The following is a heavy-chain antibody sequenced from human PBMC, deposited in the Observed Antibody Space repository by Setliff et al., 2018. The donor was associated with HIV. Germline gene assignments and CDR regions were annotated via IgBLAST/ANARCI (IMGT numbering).Heavy chain of an antibody. CDR1: GGSFSGYY. V-gene: IGHV4-34*01. D-gene: IGHD3-10*01. CDR3: ARGRFHRLHRPYSGSGSLGIQYFDY. Sequence: SETLSLTCAVYGGSFSGYYWSWIRQPPGKGLEWIGEVTHSGRTNYNPSLESRVTTSVDTSKKQFSLRLTSVTAADTAVYYCARGRFHRLHRPYSGSGSLGIQYFDYWGQGTLVTVSS. CDR2: VTHSGRT. J-gene: IGHJ4*02.